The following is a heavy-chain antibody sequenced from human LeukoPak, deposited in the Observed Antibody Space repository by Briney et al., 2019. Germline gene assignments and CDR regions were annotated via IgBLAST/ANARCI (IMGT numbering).Heavy chain of an antibody. CDR1: GFTFSGYS. Sequence: GGSLRLSCAASGFTFSGYSMNWVRQAPGKGLEWVSSISSSSSYIYYAGSVKGRFTISRDNAKNSLYLQMNSLRAEDTAVYYCARGWYYGSGSYYKGVDYWGQGTLVTVSS. CDR3: ARGWYYGSGSYYKGVDY. CDR2: ISSSSSYI. V-gene: IGHV3-21*01. D-gene: IGHD3-10*01. J-gene: IGHJ4*02.